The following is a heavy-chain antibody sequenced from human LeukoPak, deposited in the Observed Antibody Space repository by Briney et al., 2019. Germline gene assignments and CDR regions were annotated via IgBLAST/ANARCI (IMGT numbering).Heavy chain of an antibody. CDR1: GFTVSSDY. J-gene: IGHJ3*02. V-gene: IGHV3-66*04. CDR2: IFRGGNT. D-gene: IGHD6-19*01. CDR3: ARHKARYIGAWYEVFDI. Sequence: GGSLRLSCAASGFTVSSDYMSWVRQAPGKGLEWVSVIFRGGNTYYADSVKGRIINSRDNAKNTIHLQIKSLKAEDTAGDYCARHKARYIGAWYEVFDIWGEGTIVSVSS.